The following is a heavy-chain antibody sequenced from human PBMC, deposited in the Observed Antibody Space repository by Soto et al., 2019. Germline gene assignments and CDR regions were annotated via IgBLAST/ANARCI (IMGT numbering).Heavy chain of an antibody. V-gene: IGHV4-30-4*01. CDR3: ARDDFCSSDNCRIANWFDP. Sequence: QVQLQESGPGLVKPSETLSLTCTVSGDSISGGASFWSWIRQPSGKGLEWIANVYYSGSSYYNPPLDRRVSISVDRSNNQFSLRLSSVTAADTAVYYCARDDFCSSDNCRIANWFDPWGKGTPVNVTS. J-gene: IGHJ5*02. CDR1: GDSISGGASF. CDR2: VYYSGSS. D-gene: IGHD2-2*01.